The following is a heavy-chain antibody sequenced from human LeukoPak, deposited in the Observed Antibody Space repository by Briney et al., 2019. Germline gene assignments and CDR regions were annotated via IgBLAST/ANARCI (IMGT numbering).Heavy chain of an antibody. V-gene: IGHV3-23*01. CDR1: GFTFSTYA. J-gene: IGHJ4*02. Sequence: GGSLRLSCAASGFTFSTYAISWVRQAPGTGLEWVSAFGGGGNTYYADSVKGRFTISRDNSKNMLYLQMSSLRAEDTAVYFCARNKDDFDYWGQGTLVTVSS. CDR3: ARNKDDFDY. CDR2: FGGGGNT.